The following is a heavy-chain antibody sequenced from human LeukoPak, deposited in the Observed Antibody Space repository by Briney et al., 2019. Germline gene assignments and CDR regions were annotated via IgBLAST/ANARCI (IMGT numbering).Heavy chain of an antibody. CDR3: AMHYYILTGASHFDY. D-gene: IGHD3-9*01. Sequence: GGSLRLSCAASGFTFSDYYMSWIRQAPGKGLEWVSYISSSSSYTNYADSVKGRFTISRDNAKNSLYLQMNSLRAEDTAVYYCAMHYYILTGASHFDYWGQGTLVTVSS. J-gene: IGHJ4*02. CDR1: GFTFSDYY. V-gene: IGHV3-11*06. CDR2: ISSSSSYT.